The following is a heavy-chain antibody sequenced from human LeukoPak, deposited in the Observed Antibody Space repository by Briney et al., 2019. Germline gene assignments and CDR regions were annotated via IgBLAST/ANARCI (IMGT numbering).Heavy chain of an antibody. CDR1: GFTFSSYA. V-gene: IGHV3-49*04. D-gene: IGHD6-13*01. J-gene: IGHJ4*02. CDR2: IRSKAYGGTT. Sequence: GGSLRLSCAASGFTFSSYAMHWVRQAPGKGLEWVGFIRSKAYGGTTEYAASVKGRFTISRDDSKSIAYLQMNSLKTEDTAVYYCTRVSIAAAGTIDYWGQGTLVTVSS. CDR3: TRVSIAAAGTIDY.